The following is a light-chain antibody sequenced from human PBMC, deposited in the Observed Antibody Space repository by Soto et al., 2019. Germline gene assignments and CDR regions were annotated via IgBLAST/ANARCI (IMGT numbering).Light chain of an antibody. CDR2: DAS. V-gene: IGKV1-17*01. CDR1: QDISHD. Sequence: DIQMTQSPSSLSASVGDGVTVTCRASQDISHDLGCYQQKQDKAPKRLIYDASSLQSGVPSRFSGSGSETEFTRTLSSLQPEESSTYYWLQNHSLPKTCGQGTKGEIK. CDR3: LQNHSLPKT. J-gene: IGKJ1*01.